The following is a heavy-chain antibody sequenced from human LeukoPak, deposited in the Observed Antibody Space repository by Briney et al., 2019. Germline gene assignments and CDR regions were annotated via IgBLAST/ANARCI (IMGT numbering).Heavy chain of an antibody. J-gene: IGHJ4*02. CDR3: ARLGGDYNTPFDY. D-gene: IGHD2-21*02. CDR1: GFIVSSNY. V-gene: IGHV3-66*02. CDR2: IYSGGST. Sequence: GGSLRLSCAASGFIVSSNYMSWVRQAPGKGLEWVSVIYSGGSTFYADFVKGRFTISRDNSKNTLYLQMNSLRAEDTAVYYCARLGGDYNTPFDYWGQGTLVTVSS.